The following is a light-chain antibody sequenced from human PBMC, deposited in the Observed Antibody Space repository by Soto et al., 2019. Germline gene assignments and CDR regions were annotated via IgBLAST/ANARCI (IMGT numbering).Light chain of an antibody. V-gene: IGKV3-15*01. CDR3: QQYSNWPPIT. CDR1: QSVSIH. Sequence: ETVRTQSPGNLSVSLGERATLSCRASQSVSIHLAWYQQKPGQAPRLLIYDTSTRATGIPARFSGSGSGTEFTLTISSLQSEDFAVYYCQQYSNWPPITFGQGTRLEI. J-gene: IGKJ5*01. CDR2: DTS.